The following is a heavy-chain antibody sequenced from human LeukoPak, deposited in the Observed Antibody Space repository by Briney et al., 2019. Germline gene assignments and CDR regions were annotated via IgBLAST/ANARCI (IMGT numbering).Heavy chain of an antibody. J-gene: IGHJ4*02. CDR3: TKAGVVGAKAGFDN. CDR1: GFTFSSYW. V-gene: IGHV3-7*01. D-gene: IGHD1-26*01. Sequence: PGGSLRLSCAASGFTFSSYWMSWVRQAPGKGLEWVANIKQDGSEKFYVDSVKGRFTISRDNAKNSLFLQMNNLRDEDTAIYYCTKAGVVGAKAGFDNWGQGTLVTVSS. CDR2: IKQDGSEK.